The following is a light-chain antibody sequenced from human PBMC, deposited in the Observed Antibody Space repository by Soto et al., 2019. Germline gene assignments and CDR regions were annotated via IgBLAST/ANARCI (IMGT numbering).Light chain of an antibody. CDR2: GAS. J-gene: IGKJ1*01. CDR3: PQYTNWPRT. Sequence: TQSHGNLSLSPRERATLSCRASQSVSSNLAWYQQRPGQAPRLLIYGASTRATGIPARFSGSGPGTEFSLTISSLQSEDFAIYYCPQYTNWPRTFGQGTNVDI. CDR1: QSVSSN. V-gene: IGKV3-15*01.